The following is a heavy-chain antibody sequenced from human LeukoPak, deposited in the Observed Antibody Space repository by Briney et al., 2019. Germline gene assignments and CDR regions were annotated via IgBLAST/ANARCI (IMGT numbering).Heavy chain of an antibody. J-gene: IGHJ4*01. Sequence: GGSLRLSCAASGFPFSTHSLNWVRQAPGKGLEWVSSISAGGDFVYYGDSVKGRFTMSRDNAKNSLHLQMDSLTAEDTAVYYCVRDNYVRSNYAFFAFWGPGTLVTVSS. CDR3: VRDNYVRSNYAFFAF. CDR2: ISAGGDFV. V-gene: IGHV3-21*01. D-gene: IGHD3-22*01. CDR1: GFPFSTHS.